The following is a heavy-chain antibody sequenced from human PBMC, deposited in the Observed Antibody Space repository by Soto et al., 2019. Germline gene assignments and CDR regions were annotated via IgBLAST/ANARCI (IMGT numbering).Heavy chain of an antibody. J-gene: IGHJ4*02. CDR3: AIPSGLTVTGPDY. V-gene: IGHV3-23*01. CDR1: GFTFSDYV. Sequence: GSLRLSCAASGFTFSDYVMTWVRQAPGKGLEWVSAISGTGGTTYYADSVKGRFTFSRDNSKNTLYLQMNSLRAEDTAIYYCAIPSGLTVTGPDYWGQGTLVTVSS. D-gene: IGHD6-19*01. CDR2: ISGTGGTT.